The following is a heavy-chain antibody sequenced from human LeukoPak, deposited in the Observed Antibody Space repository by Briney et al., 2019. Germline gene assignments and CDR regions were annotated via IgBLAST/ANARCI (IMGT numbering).Heavy chain of an antibody. D-gene: IGHD4-17*01. CDR1: GGSISSFF. J-gene: IGHJ5*02. CDR3: ARGGTTVTPGLLWFDP. V-gene: IGHV4-59*01. Sequence: SETLSLTCTVSGGSISSFFWSWIRQPPGKGLEWIGYIYYSGITKYNPSLKSRVTISVDTSKNQFSLKLSSVTAADTAVYYCARGGTTVTPGLLWFDPWGQGTLVTVSS. CDR2: IYYSGIT.